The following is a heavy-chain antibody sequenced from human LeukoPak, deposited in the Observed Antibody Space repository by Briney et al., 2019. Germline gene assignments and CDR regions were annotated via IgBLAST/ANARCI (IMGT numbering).Heavy chain of an antibody. V-gene: IGHV3-23*01. J-gene: IGHJ4*02. Sequence: PGGSLRLSCAASGFIFRNYYMSWVRQAPGKGLEWVSAINGSGNSTYYADSVQGRFTISRDNSKNTLYLQMNSLRAEDTAVYYCARDKDIVVVPAAPFDYWGQGTLVTVSS. CDR2: INGSGNST. CDR3: ARDKDIVVVPAAPFDY. D-gene: IGHD2-2*01. CDR1: GFIFRNYY.